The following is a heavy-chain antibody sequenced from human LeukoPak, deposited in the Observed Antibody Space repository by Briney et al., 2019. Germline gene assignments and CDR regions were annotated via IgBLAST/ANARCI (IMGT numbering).Heavy chain of an antibody. V-gene: IGHV1-46*01. D-gene: IGHD3-10*01. J-gene: IGHJ4*02. CDR3: VRDVGAVRGEVYFDY. Sequence: ASVKVSCKASGYTFINNWMHWVRQAPGQGLEWVGLINPTGTTTLYAPKFQGRVTLTRDMSTSTDYMELRNLKSEDTAMYFCVRDVGAVRGEVYFDYWGQGTLVTVSS. CDR2: INPTGTTT. CDR1: GYTFINNW.